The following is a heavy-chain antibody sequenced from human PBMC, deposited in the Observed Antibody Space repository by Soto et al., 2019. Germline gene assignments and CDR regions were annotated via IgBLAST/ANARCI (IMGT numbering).Heavy chain of an antibody. CDR3: ARQNWNYSNDAFDI. J-gene: IGHJ3*02. CDR1: GYSVSSYW. V-gene: IGHV5-51*01. Sequence: PGESLKISCKGSGYSVSSYWSGWVRQMPGKGLEWMGIIYPGDSDTRYSPSFQGQVTISADKSISTAYLQWSSLKASDTAMYYCARQNWNYSNDAFDIWGQGTMVTVSS. D-gene: IGHD1-7*01. CDR2: IYPGDSDT.